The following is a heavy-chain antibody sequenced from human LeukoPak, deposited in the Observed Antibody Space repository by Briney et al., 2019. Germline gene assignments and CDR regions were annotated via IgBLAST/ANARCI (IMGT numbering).Heavy chain of an antibody. J-gene: IGHJ4*02. V-gene: IGHV1-2*02. Sequence: GASVKVSCKASGYTFTGYYMHWVRQAPVQGLEWMGWINPNSGGTNYAQKFQGRVTMTRDTSISTAYMELSRLRSDDTAVYCCAREDCGGDCYPYFDYWGQGTLVTVSS. CDR1: GYTFTGYY. CDR2: INPNSGGT. D-gene: IGHD2-21*02. CDR3: AREDCGGDCYPYFDY.